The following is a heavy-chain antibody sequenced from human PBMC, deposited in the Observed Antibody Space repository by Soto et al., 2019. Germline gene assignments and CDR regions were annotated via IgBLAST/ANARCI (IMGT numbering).Heavy chain of an antibody. Sequence: SQTLSLTCALSVERVCRNSEAWNWIRQCPARGLEWLGRTYYRSKWYNDYAVSVKSRITINPETSKNQFSMQLKSLTPEDTAVNYCASLLVSTIEDYYYGMDVWGQGTTVTVSS. J-gene: IGHJ6*02. V-gene: IGHV6-1*01. CDR2: TYYRSKWYN. CDR3: ASLLVSTIEDYYYGMDV. D-gene: IGHD5-12*01. CDR1: VERVCRNSEA.